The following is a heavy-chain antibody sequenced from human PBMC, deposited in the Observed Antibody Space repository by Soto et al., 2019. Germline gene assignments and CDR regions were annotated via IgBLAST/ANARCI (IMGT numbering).Heavy chain of an antibody. D-gene: IGHD3-10*01. J-gene: IGHJ5*02. CDR3: ARTIWFGEHNWFDP. V-gene: IGHV1-3*01. CDR1: GYTFTSYA. Sequence: ASVKVSCKASGYTFTSYAMHWVRQAPGQRLELMGWINAGNGNTKYSQKFQGRVTITRDTSASTAYMELSSLRSEDTAVYYCARTIWFGEHNWFDPWGQGTLVTVS. CDR2: INAGNGNT.